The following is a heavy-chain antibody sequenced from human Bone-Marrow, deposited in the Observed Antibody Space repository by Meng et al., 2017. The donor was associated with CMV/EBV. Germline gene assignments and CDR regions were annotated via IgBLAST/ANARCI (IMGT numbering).Heavy chain of an antibody. Sequence: SETLSLTCTVSGGSISSYYWSWIRQPPGKGLEWIGYIYYSGSTNYNPSLKSRVTISVDTSKNQFSLKLSSVTAADTAVYYCARAGLFEGYLDYWGQGALVTVSS. V-gene: IGHV4-59*01. CDR3: ARAGLFEGYLDY. J-gene: IGHJ4*02. CDR1: GGSISSYY. D-gene: IGHD2-21*01. CDR2: IYYSGST.